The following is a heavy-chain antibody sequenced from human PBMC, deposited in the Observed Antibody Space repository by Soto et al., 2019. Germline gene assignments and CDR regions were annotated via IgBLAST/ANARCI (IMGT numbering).Heavy chain of an antibody. CDR2: IYYSGST. Sequence: QLQLQESGPGLVKPSETLSLTCTVSGGSISSSSYYWGWIRQPPGKGLEWIGSIYYSGSTYYNPSLKSRVTISVDTSKNQFSLKLSSVTAADTAVYYCARHYRKQLLGSDFDYWGQGTLVTVSS. CDR3: ARHYRKQLLGSDFDY. V-gene: IGHV4-39*01. D-gene: IGHD2-2*01. CDR1: GGSISSSSYY. J-gene: IGHJ4*02.